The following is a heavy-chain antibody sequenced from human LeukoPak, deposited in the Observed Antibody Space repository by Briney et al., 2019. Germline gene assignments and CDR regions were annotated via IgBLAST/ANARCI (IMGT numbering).Heavy chain of an antibody. CDR3: AREGGPGGDYGSIDS. CDR2: MYTSGGT. V-gene: IGHV4-4*07. CDR1: GGSISSYY. D-gene: IGHD4-17*01. Sequence: SETLSLTCSVSGGSISSYYWSWIRQPAGKQPEWIGRMYTSGGTYYNPSLKSRVTMSADTSKNQFSLKLTSVTAAYTSVYYCAREGGPGGDYGSIDSWGQGTLVTVSS. J-gene: IGHJ4*02.